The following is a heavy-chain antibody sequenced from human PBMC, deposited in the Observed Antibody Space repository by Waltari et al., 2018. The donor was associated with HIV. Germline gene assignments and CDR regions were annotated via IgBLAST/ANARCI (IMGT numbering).Heavy chain of an antibody. D-gene: IGHD4-17*01. Sequence: EVQLVESGGGLVQPGGSRRLSCAASGFTFSRYWMHWFRQAPGKGLVWVSRINSDGSNTDYADSVSGRITISRDNAKNTLYLEMNSLRAEDTAVYYCARGLSLGDRYRIDYFHYWGQGALVTVSS. CDR1: GFTFSRYW. CDR3: ARGLSLGDRYRIDYFHY. CDR2: INSDGSNT. J-gene: IGHJ4*02. V-gene: IGHV3-74*01.